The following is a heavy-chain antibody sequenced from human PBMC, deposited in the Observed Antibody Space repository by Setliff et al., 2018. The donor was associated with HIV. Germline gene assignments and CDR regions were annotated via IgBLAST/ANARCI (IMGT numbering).Heavy chain of an antibody. Sequence: LSLSCAASGFTFSDYSMTWIRQAPGKGLEWVSYILSRGSSKYYADSVKGRFTISRDDAGNSLYLQMSNLRVDDTAVYYCAREGRRLPFNDGFGLWGHGTMVTV. CDR2: ILSRGSSK. CDR3: AREGRRLPFNDGFGL. V-gene: IGHV3-11*04. D-gene: IGHD6-25*01. J-gene: IGHJ3*01. CDR1: GFTFSDYS.